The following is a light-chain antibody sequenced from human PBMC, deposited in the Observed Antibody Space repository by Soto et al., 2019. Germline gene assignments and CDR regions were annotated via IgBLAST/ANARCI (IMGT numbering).Light chain of an antibody. Sequence: DIQMTQSPSSLSASVGDRVTIICRASQSISNYLNWYQQKPGKAPELLISAASSLQSGVPSRFSGSGSGTDFTLTVSSLQPEDFATYFCQQGYNIPYTFGQGTKLEIK. V-gene: IGKV1-39*01. CDR1: QSISNY. J-gene: IGKJ2*01. CDR3: QQGYNIPYT. CDR2: AAS.